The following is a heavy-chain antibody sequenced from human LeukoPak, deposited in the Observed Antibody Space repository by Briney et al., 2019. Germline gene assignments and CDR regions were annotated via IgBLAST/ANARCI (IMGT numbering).Heavy chain of an antibody. CDR2: IIPIFGTA. V-gene: IGHV1-69*05. CDR3: ARIAARADNWFDP. CDR1: GGTFSSYA. J-gene: IGHJ5*02. D-gene: IGHD6-6*01. Sequence: ASVKVSCKASGGTFSSYAISWVRQAPGQGLEWMGGIIPIFGTANYAQKFQGRVTITTDESTSTAYMELSSLRSEDAAVYYCARIAARADNWFDPWGQGTLVTVSS.